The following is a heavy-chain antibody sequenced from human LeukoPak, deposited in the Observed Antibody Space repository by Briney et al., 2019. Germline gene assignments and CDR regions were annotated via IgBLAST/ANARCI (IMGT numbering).Heavy chain of an antibody. Sequence: VASVKVSCKASGGTFRSYAITWVRQAPGQGLEWMGGIIPIFGTANYARKFQDRVTITADESTSTAYMELSSLTSEDTAVYYCARTPPRGLIDYWGQGTLVTVSS. CDR2: IIPIFGTA. J-gene: IGHJ4*02. CDR3: ARTPPRGLIDY. V-gene: IGHV1-69*13. CDR1: GGTFRSYA. D-gene: IGHD3-16*01.